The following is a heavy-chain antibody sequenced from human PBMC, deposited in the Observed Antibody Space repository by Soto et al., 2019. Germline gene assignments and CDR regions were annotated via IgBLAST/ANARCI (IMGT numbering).Heavy chain of an antibody. V-gene: IGHV3-21*01. CDR1: GFTFSSYS. Sequence: EVQLVESGGGLVKPGGSLRLSCAASGFTFSSYSMNWVRQAPGKGLEWVSSISSSSSYIYYADSVKGRFTISRDNAKKSLYLQMNSLRAEDTAVYYCARESPRIAAVYNWFDPWGQGTLVTVSS. J-gene: IGHJ5*02. CDR3: ARESPRIAAVYNWFDP. CDR2: ISSSSSYI. D-gene: IGHD6-13*01.